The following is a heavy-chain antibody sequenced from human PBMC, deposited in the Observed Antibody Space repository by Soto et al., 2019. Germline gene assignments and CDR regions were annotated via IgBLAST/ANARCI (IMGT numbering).Heavy chain of an antibody. CDR1: GGSFSSSSHY. D-gene: IGHD4-17*01. V-gene: IGHV4-61*05. J-gene: IGHJ4*02. CDR3: ARRYGRYFDY. CDR2: IYYSGST. Sequence: TLSLTCTVSGGSFSSSSHYWGWIRQPPGKGLEWIGYIYYSGSTNYNPSLKSRVTISVDTSKNQFSLKLSSVTAADTAVYYCARRYGRYFDYWGQGTLVTVSS.